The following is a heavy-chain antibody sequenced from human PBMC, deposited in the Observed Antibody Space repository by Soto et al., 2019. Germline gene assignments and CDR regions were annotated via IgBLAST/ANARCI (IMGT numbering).Heavy chain of an antibody. J-gene: IGHJ5*02. CDR1: GGWLGGYY. D-gene: IGHD3-16*01. CDR3: VRIRYQLPSSVLWLDP. CDR2: INHVGGT. Sequence: TLALTCAVYGGWLGGYYLSWIRQPPGKGLEWIGEINHVGGTYYNPSLKSRVTMSVDTSQNQFSLRLISVTAADTAMYFCVRIRYQLPSSVLWLDPWGQGTPVTVSS. V-gene: IGHV4-34*01.